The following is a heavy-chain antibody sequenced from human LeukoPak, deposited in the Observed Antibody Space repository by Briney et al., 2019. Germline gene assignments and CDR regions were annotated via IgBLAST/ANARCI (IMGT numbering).Heavy chain of an antibody. Sequence: GGFLRLSCAASGFTFSDYYMSWLRQAPGKGLEFVSYISGSSTYTNYADSMEGRFTISRDNAKNSLYLQMNSLRDEDTALYYCARVGSRGYYFDYWGQGTLVTVSS. J-gene: IGHJ4*02. D-gene: IGHD1-26*01. CDR1: GFTFSDYY. CDR3: ARVGSRGYYFDY. CDR2: ISGSSTYT. V-gene: IGHV3-11*06.